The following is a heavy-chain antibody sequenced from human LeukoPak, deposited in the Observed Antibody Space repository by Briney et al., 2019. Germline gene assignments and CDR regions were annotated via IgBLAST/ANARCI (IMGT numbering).Heavy chain of an antibody. J-gene: IGHJ4*02. CDR3: ARSWIQLSDERPGARPDDY. Sequence: GASVKASCKASGGTFSSYAISWVRQAPGQGLEWMGGIIPIFGTANYAQKFQGRVTITADESTSTAYLELSSLSSEDTAVYYCARSWIQLSDERPGARPDDYWGQGTLVTVSS. V-gene: IGHV1-69*13. D-gene: IGHD5-18*01. CDR2: IIPIFGTA. CDR1: GGTFSSYA.